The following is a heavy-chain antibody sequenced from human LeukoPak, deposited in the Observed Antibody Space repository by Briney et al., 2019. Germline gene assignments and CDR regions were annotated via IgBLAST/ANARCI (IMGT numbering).Heavy chain of an antibody. D-gene: IGHD5-12*01. Sequence: GGSLRLSCAASGFTFSNYGMHWVRQAPGKGLEWVAVIWYDGSNSYYADSVKGRFTISRDNSESTLSLQMSSLRAEDTAVYYCARAISGYDPPLDYWGQGTLVTVSS. CDR3: ARAISGYDPPLDY. J-gene: IGHJ4*02. V-gene: IGHV3-33*01. CDR1: GFTFSNYG. CDR2: IWYDGSNS.